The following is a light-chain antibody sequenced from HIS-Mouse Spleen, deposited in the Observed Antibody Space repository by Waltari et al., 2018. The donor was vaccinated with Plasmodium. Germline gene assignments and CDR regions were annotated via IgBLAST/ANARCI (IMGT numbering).Light chain of an antibody. V-gene: IGLV3-27*01. Sequence: SYELTQPSSVSVSPGQTARITCSGDVLAKKYARWFQQKPGQAPVRVIYKDSERPSGIPERVSGSSSGTTVTLTISGAQVEDEADYYCYSAADNNRVFGGGTKLTVL. CDR3: YSAADNNRV. CDR1: VLAKKY. J-gene: IGLJ3*02. CDR2: KDS.